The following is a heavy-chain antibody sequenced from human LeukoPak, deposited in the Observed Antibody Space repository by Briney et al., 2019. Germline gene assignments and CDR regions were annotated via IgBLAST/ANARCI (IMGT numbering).Heavy chain of an antibody. CDR3: ARVNRYHFYLDV. CDR2: IIPIFGTP. D-gene: IGHD1-14*01. V-gene: IGHV1-69*05. J-gene: IGHJ6*03. CDR1: GGTFRTYS. Sequence: SVKVSCTASGGTFRTYSVTWVRQASGQGLEWMGGIIPIFGTPNYAQKFQGRVKVTTDDATGTAYMELSSLMSEDTAIYYCARVNRYHFYLDVWGKGTPVTVSS.